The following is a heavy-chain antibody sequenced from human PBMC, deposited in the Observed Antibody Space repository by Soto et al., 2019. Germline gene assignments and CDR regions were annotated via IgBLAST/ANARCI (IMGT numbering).Heavy chain of an antibody. Sequence: DVQLVESGGGLVQPGRSLRLSCAASGFTFDDYAMHWVRQAPGKGLEWVSGISWNSGSIGYADSVKGRFTISRDNAKNSLYLQMNSLRAEDTALYYCAKDNISNDFWSGYAFDIWGQGTMVTVSS. CDR1: GFTFDDYA. J-gene: IGHJ3*02. V-gene: IGHV3-9*01. CDR3: AKDNISNDFWSGYAFDI. CDR2: ISWNSGSI. D-gene: IGHD3-3*01.